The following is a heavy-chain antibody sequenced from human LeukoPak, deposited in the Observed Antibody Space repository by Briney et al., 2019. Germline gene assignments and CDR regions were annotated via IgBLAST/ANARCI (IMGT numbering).Heavy chain of an antibody. CDR1: GFTFSSYS. Sequence: PGGSLRLSCAASGFTFSSYSMNWVRQAPGKGLEWVSSISSSSSYIYYADSVKGRFTISRDNAKNSLYLQMNSLRAEDTAVYYCAKHLLRDYDSRRNFDYWGQGSLVTVSS. V-gene: IGHV3-21*01. J-gene: IGHJ4*02. D-gene: IGHD3-22*01. CDR3: AKHLLRDYDSRRNFDY. CDR2: ISSSSSYI.